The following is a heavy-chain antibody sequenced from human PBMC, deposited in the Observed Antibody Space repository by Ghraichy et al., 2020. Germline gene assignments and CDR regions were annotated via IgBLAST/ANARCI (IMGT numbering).Heavy chain of an antibody. Sequence: SETLSLTCAVYGGSFSGYYWSWIRQPPGKGLEWIGEINHSGSTNYNPSLKSRVTISVDTSKNQFSLKLSSVTAADTAVYYCARGRDTATHYYMDVWGKGTTVTVSS. D-gene: IGHD5-18*01. J-gene: IGHJ6*03. CDR2: INHSGST. CDR1: GGSFSGYY. V-gene: IGHV4-34*01. CDR3: ARGRDTATHYYMDV.